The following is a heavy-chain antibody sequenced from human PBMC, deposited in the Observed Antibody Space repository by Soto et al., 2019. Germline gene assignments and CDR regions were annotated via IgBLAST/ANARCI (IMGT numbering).Heavy chain of an antibody. J-gene: IGHJ6*01. CDR1: GFTFSTYG. Sequence: PGGALRLSCAASGFTFSTYGMDWVRHAPGNGLARVAPISYHGSNKYYADSVNPRFTISRDNSKNTLYLQMNSLRAEDTAVYYCARDFGARLVTAADWPTSYYYGMDFWGQGTTVTLSS. CDR3: ARDFGARLVTAADWPTSYYYGMDF. V-gene: IGHV3-30-3*01. D-gene: IGHD2-2*01. CDR2: ISYHGSNK.